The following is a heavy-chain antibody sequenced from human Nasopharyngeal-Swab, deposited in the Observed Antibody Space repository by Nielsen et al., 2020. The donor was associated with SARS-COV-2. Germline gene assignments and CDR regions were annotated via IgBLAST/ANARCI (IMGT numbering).Heavy chain of an antibody. Sequence: VRQAPGKGLEWVSSISDSGSDTYYADSVKGRFTISRDNSKDTLYLQMHSLRAEDTAIYYCAKDAYDSSGYYYNQIEYWGQGSLVTVSS. CDR2: ISDSGSDT. J-gene: IGHJ4*02. V-gene: IGHV3-23*01. CDR3: AKDAYDSSGYYYNQIEY. D-gene: IGHD3-22*01.